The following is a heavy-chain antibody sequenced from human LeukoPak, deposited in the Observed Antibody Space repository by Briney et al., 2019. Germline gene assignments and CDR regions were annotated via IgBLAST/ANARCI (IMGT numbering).Heavy chain of an antibody. CDR3: ARDFSSEGWLDY. CDR1: GGSISSGSYY. J-gene: IGHJ4*02. Sequence: SETLSLTCTVSGGSISSGSYYWGWIRQPPGKGLEWIGSIYYSGSTYYNPSLKSRVTISVDTSRNQFSLKLSSVTAADTAVYYCARDFSSEGWLDYWGQGTLVTVSS. CDR2: IYYSGST. V-gene: IGHV4-39*07. D-gene: IGHD6-19*01.